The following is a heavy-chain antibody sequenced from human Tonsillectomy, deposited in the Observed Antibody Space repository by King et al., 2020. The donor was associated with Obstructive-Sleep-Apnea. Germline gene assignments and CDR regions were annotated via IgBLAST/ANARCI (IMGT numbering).Heavy chain of an antibody. CDR3: ARDDGYGQFDY. CDR1: VGSISRYY. CDR2: IYYSGST. D-gene: IGHD5-24*01. Sequence: QLQESGPGLVKPSETLSLTGTVSVGSISRYYWIWIRQPPGKGLEWIVSIYYSGSTNYNPSLKSRVTTSVDTSKNQFSLKLTSVTAADTAVYYCARDDGYGQFDYWGQGSLVTVSS. J-gene: IGHJ4*02. V-gene: IGHV4-59*01.